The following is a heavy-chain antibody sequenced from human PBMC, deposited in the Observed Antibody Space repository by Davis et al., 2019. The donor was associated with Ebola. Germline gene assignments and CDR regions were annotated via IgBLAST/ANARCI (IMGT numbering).Heavy chain of an antibody. V-gene: IGHV1-18*04. CDR1: GYTFTSYY. J-gene: IGHJ4*02. Sequence: ASVKVSCKASGYTFTSYYMHWVRQAPGQGLEWMGWISAYNGNTNYAQKLQGRVTMTTDTSTSTAYMELRSLRSDDTAVYYCARDNPGQITMISSFPDYWGQGTLVTVSS. CDR3: ARDNPGQITMISSFPDY. CDR2: ISAYNGNT. D-gene: IGHD3-22*01.